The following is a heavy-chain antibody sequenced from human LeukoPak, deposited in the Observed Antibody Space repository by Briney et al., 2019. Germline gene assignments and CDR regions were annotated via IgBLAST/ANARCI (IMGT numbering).Heavy chain of an antibody. D-gene: IGHD5-18*01. CDR3: ARGGRSGYRYFDY. Sequence: ASVKVSCKASEYTFTDYYIHWIRQAPGQGLKWMGRISPNTGGTDHAQEFRDKITMTRDTSISTAYIELSRLISDDTAVYYCARGGRSGYRYFDYWGQGTLVTVSS. CDR2: ISPNTGGT. V-gene: IGHV1-2*06. J-gene: IGHJ4*02. CDR1: EYTFTDYY.